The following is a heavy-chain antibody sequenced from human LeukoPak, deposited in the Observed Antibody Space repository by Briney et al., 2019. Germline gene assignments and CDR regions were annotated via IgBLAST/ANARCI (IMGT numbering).Heavy chain of an antibody. D-gene: IGHD6-6*01. CDR1: GGSITGYY. CDR2: IYYSGGT. CDR3: ARNPSLYRSSWKTPAAHVDL. Sequence: SETLSLTCTVSGGSITGYYWSWIRRPPGRRLEWIGNIYYSGGTNYNPSLESRVAISIDPSQNQISLKVSSMTAADTAVYYCARNPSLYRSSWKTPAAHVDLWGRGTPVTVSS. J-gene: IGHJ2*01. V-gene: IGHV4-59*01.